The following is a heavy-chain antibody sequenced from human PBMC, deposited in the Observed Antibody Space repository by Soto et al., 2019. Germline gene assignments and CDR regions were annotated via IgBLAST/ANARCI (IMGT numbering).Heavy chain of an antibody. CDR2: ISAYNGNT. Sequence: ASVKVSCKASGYTFTSYGISWVRQAPGQGLEWMGWISAYNGNTNYAQKLQGRVTMTTDTSTSTAYMELRSLRSDDTAVYYCARDFRPVTYYYDSSGYAGYWGQGTLVTVSS. CDR3: ARDFRPVTYYYDSSGYAGY. CDR1: GYTFTSYG. J-gene: IGHJ4*02. V-gene: IGHV1-18*04. D-gene: IGHD3-22*01.